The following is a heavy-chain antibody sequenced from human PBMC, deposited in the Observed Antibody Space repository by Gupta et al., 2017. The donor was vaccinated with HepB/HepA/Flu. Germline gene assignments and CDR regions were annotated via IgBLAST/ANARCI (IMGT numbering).Heavy chain of an antibody. Sequence: QVQLQQWGAGLLKPSETLSLTCAVYGGTFSGYYWTWIRQSPGKGLEWIGEINNSGITNYKPSLKSRVIISVETSTNQFSLNLRYVHAADTAMYYGSRCCWGYQFDYWDQGTLVTVSS. J-gene: IGHJ4*02. CDR3: SRCCWGYQFDY. V-gene: IGHV4-34*01. D-gene: IGHD3-16*01. CDR1: GGTFSGYY. CDR2: INNSGIT.